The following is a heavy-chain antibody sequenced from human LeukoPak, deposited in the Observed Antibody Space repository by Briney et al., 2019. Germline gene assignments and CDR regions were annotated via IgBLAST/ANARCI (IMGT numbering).Heavy chain of an antibody. J-gene: IGHJ3*02. D-gene: IGHD2-15*01. CDR2: IYYSGST. Sequence: KSSETLSLTCTVSGGSISSGNYYWSWIRQPPGKGLEWIGYIYYSGSTNYNPSLKSRVTISVDTSKNQFSLKLSSVTAADTAVYYCASHPIYCSGGSCYSAFDIWGQGTMVTVSS. V-gene: IGHV4-61*01. CDR3: ASHPIYCSGGSCYSAFDI. CDR1: GGSISSGNYY.